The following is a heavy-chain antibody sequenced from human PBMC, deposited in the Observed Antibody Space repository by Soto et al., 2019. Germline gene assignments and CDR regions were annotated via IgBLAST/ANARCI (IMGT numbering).Heavy chain of an antibody. D-gene: IGHD3-22*01. Sequence: QVQLVQSGAEVKKPGASVKVSCKASGYTFTSYYMHWVRQAPGQGLEWMGIINPSGGSTSYAQKFQGRATMTRDTSTSTVYMELSSLRSEDTAVYYWARDLNYYDSSGYSTDAFDIWGQGTMVTVSS. CDR2: INPSGGST. V-gene: IGHV1-46*01. J-gene: IGHJ3*02. CDR3: ARDLNYYDSSGYSTDAFDI. CDR1: GYTFTSYY.